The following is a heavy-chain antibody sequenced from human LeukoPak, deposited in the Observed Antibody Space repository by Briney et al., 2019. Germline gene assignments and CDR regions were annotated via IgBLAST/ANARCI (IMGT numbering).Heavy chain of an antibody. J-gene: IGHJ3*02. CDR3: ARRLGGGGYGNAFDI. Sequence: GASVKVSCKASGYTFTSYYMHWVRQAPGQGLEWMGIINPSGGSTSYAQKFQGRVSMTRDMSTSTVYMELSSLRSEDTAVYYCARRLGGGGYGNAFDIWGQGTMVTVSS. CDR2: INPSGGST. D-gene: IGHD4-17*01. V-gene: IGHV1-46*01. CDR1: GYTFTSYY.